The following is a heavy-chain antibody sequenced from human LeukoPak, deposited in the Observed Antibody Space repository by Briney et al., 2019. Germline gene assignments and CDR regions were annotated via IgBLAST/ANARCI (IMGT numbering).Heavy chain of an antibody. Sequence: SSQTLSLTCTVSGGSISSGDYYRSWIRQPPGKGLEWIGYIYYSGSTYYNPSLKSRVTISVDTSKNQFSLKLSSVTAADTAVYYCARVPRPGYCSSTSCYPDAFDIWGQGTMVNVSS. J-gene: IGHJ3*02. CDR1: GGSISSGDYY. V-gene: IGHV4-30-4*08. CDR2: IYYSGST. D-gene: IGHD2-2*03. CDR3: ARVPRPGYCSSTSCYPDAFDI.